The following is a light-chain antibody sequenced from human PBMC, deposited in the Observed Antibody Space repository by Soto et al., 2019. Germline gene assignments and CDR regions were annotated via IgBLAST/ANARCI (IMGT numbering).Light chain of an antibody. CDR3: KAWDSSTYV. CDR2: QDS. V-gene: IGLV3-1*01. J-gene: IGLJ1*01. CDR1: KLGDKY. Sequence: SYELTQPPSVSVSPGQTASITCSGDKLGDKYACWYQQKPGQSPVLVIYQDSKRPSGIPERFSGSNSGNTATLTISGTQAMDEADYYCKAWDSSTYVFGTGTKGTV.